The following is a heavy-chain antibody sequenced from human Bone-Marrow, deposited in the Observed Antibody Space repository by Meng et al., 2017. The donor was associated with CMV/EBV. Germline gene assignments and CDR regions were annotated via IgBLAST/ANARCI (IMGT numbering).Heavy chain of an antibody. CDR1: GFTFSRYA. D-gene: IGHD3-3*01. J-gene: IGHJ6*02. CDR2: ISRDGGNK. CDR3: ARDRARYYDFWSGYSRPQYDYGMDV. Sequence: GESLKISCAASGFTFSRYALHWVRQAPGKGLEWVAVISRDGGNKYYADSVKGRFTLSRDNAKNSLYLQMDGLRPEDTALYYCARDRARYYDFWSGYSRPQYDYGMDVWGQGTTVTVSS. V-gene: IGHV3-30-3*01.